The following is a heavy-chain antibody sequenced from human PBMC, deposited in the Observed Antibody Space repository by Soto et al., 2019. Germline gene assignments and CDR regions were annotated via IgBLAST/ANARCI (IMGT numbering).Heavy chain of an antibody. J-gene: IGHJ4*02. Sequence: QVQLVESGGGVVQPGRSLRLSCAASGFTFSSYGMHWFRQAPGKGLEWVAVIWYPGSNKYYADAVKGRFTIYRDNSKNTLYLQMNSLRAEDTAVYYCARDRDPGQLLTTHYFDYWGQGTLVTVSS. CDR3: ARDRDPGQLLTTHYFDY. CDR1: GFTFSSYG. D-gene: IGHD6-19*01. CDR2: IWYPGSNK. V-gene: IGHV3-33*01.